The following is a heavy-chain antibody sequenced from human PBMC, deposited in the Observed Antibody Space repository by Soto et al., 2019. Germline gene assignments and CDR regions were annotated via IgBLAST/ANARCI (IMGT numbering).Heavy chain of an antibody. CDR2: IIPIFGPA. V-gene: IGHV1-69*01. CDR1: GGTLSRSA. J-gene: IGHJ4*02. Sequence: QVQLVQSGAEVKKPGSSVKVSCKASGGTLSRSAISWVRQAPGQGLECMGGIIPIFGPAIYAQKFRGRVSLIADESTRTAYMSMSSLRADDTAVYYCGTGSSWTKVESWGQGTLGTVSS. D-gene: IGHD6-13*01. CDR3: GTGSSWTKVES.